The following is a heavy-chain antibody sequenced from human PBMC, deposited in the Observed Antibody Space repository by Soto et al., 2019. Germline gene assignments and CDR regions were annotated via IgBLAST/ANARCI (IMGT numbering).Heavy chain of an antibody. CDR2: IIPIIGVT. CDR3: SRESRGAKGAAH. J-gene: IGHJ4*02. V-gene: IGHV1-69*17. Sequence: QVQLVQSGAEVKRPGSSVKVSCESSGDTFNSYVISWVRQAPGQGLEWMGGIIPIIGVTHYAQKFQGRVTISAPSSAGTAYMEITNLGFEDTALYYCSRESRGAKGAAHWGQGTLVTVSS. CDR1: GDTFNSYV. D-gene: IGHD2-15*01.